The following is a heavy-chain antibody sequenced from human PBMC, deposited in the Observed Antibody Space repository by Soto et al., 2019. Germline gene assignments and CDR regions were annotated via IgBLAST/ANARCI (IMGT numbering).Heavy chain of an antibody. Sequence: PGGSLRLSCAASGFTFSSYEMNWVRQAPGKGLEWVSYISSSGSTIYYADSVKGRFTISRDNAKNSLYLQMNSLRAEDTAVYYCARDMKIRIVVVPAAIFRYYYYGMAVWGQGPTVTVSS. V-gene: IGHV3-48*03. J-gene: IGHJ6*02. D-gene: IGHD2-2*01. CDR3: ARDMKIRIVVVPAAIFRYYYYGMAV. CDR2: ISSSGSTI. CDR1: GFTFSSYE.